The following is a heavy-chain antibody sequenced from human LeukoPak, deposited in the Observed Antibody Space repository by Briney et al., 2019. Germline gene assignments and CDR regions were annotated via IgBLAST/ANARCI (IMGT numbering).Heavy chain of an antibody. Sequence: GGSLRLSCAASGFTFSSYWMHWVRQAPGKGLVWVSRINSDGSSTSYADSVKGRFTISRDNAKNTLYLQMNSLRAEDTAVYYCARGGVVVVLGYYYMDVWGKGTTVTVSS. D-gene: IGHD2-15*01. CDR1: GFTFSSYW. J-gene: IGHJ6*03. CDR3: ARGGVVVVLGYYYMDV. CDR2: INSDGSST. V-gene: IGHV3-74*01.